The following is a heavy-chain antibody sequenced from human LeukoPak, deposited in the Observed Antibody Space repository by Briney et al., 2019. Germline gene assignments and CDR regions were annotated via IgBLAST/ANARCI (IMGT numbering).Heavy chain of an antibody. J-gene: IGHJ5*02. CDR2: IYYSGST. Sequence: SETLSLTCTVSGGSISSYYWSWIRQPPGKGLEWIGYIYYSGSTNYNPSLKSRVTISVDTSKNQFSLKLSSVTAADTAVYYCARQGDYYDSSAYFYAWGQGTLVTVSS. CDR1: GGSISSYY. CDR3: ARQGDYYDSSAYFYA. V-gene: IGHV4-59*01. D-gene: IGHD3-22*01.